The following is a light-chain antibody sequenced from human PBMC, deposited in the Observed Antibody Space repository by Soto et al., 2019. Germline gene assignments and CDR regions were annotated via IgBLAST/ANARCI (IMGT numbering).Light chain of an antibody. J-gene: IGLJ3*02. CDR1: SSDVGGYNY. CDR3: SSYSDNTSLGG. CDR2: DVN. V-gene: IGLV2-14*01. Sequence: QSALTQPASVSGSPGQSITISCTGTSSDVGGYNYVSWYQQFPGKAPKLIIYDVNNRPSGVSNRFSGSKSGNTASLPISGLQAEDEGDYHCSSYSDNTSLGGFGGGTKLTVL.